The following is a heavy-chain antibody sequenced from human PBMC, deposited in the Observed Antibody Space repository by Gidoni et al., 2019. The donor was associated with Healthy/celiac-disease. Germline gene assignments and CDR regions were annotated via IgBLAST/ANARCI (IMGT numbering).Heavy chain of an antibody. D-gene: IGHD6-13*01. J-gene: IGHJ4*02. CDR1: GFTFSSYW. CDR2: INSDGSST. CDR3: ASFSSSWYYFDY. Sequence: EVQLVESGGGLVQPGGSLSLSCAASGFTFSSYWMHWVRQAPGKGLVWVSRINSDGSSTSYADSVKGRFTISRDNAKNTLYLQMNSLRAEDTAVYYCASFSSSWYYFDYWGQGTLVTVSS. V-gene: IGHV3-74*01.